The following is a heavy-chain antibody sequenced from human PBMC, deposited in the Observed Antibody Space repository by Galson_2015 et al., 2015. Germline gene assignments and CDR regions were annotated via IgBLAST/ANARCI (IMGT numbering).Heavy chain of an antibody. CDR1: GFTFSSYS. V-gene: IGHV3-21*01. D-gene: IGHD3-22*01. Sequence: SLRLSCAASGFTFSSYSMNWVRQAPGKGLEWVSSISSSSSYIYYADSVKGRFTISRDNAKNSLYLQMNSLRAEDTAVYYCARGYYYDSSGYPIPDYWGQGTLVTVSS. CDR3: ARGYYYDSSGYPIPDY. J-gene: IGHJ4*02. CDR2: ISSSSSYI.